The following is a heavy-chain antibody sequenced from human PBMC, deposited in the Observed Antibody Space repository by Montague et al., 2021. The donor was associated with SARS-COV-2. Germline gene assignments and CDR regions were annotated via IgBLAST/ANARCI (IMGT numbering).Heavy chain of an antibody. V-gene: IGHV2-5*02. D-gene: IGHD3-16*01. J-gene: IGHJ5*02. CDR1: GFSLSTNGVG. CDR3: AHRREDATLITGWFDP. Sequence: PALVKPTKTLTLTCTFSGFSLSTNGVGVGWIRQPPGKALEWLALIYWDGDKRYSPSLMSRLTISRGTSKNQGVLTMTNMNPVDTATYYCAHRREDATLITGWFDPWGQGTMVTVSS. CDR2: IYWDGDK.